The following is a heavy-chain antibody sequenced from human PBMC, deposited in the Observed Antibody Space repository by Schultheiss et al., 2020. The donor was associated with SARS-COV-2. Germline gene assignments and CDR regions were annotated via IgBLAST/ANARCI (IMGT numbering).Heavy chain of an antibody. CDR3: ARAGLIVGADYYYYGMDV. CDR1: GYTFTSYG. Sequence: ASVKVSCKASGYTFTSYGISWVRQAPGQGLEWMGWISAYNGNTNYAQKPQGRVTMTTDTSTSTAYMELRSLRSDDTAVYYCARAGLIVGADYYYYGMDVWGQGTTVTVSS. D-gene: IGHD1-26*01. CDR2: ISAYNGNT. J-gene: IGHJ6*02. V-gene: IGHV1-18*01.